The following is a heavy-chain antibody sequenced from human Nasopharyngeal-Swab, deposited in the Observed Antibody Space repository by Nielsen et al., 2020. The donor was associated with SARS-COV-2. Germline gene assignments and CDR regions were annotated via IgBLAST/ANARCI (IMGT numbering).Heavy chain of an antibody. CDR2: FSSSSSYI. V-gene: IGHV3-21*06. CDR1: GSPFSSYT. Sequence: GGSLRPACAASGSPFSSYTMNWVRQAPGKGLEWVASFSSSSSYIYYANSVKGRLTIPRDTAENSLYLQMNSLRAEDTAVHYCAKGFDYWGQGTLVTFSS. J-gene: IGHJ4*02. CDR3: AKGFDY.